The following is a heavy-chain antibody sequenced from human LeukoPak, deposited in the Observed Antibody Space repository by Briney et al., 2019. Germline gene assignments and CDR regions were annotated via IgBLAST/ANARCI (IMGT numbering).Heavy chain of an antibody. CDR3: ARDLYGDYGWFDP. CDR2: IYYSGST. CDR1: GGSISSYY. V-gene: IGHV4-59*01. J-gene: IGHJ5*02. Sequence: ETLSLTCTVSGGSISSYYWSWIRQPPGKGLEWIGYIYYSGSTNYNPSLKSRVTISVDTSKNQFSLKLSSVTAADTAVYYCARDLYGDYGWFDPWGQGTLVTVSS. D-gene: IGHD4-17*01.